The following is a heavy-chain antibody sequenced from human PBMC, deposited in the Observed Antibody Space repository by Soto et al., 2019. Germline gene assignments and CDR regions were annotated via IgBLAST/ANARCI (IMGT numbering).Heavy chain of an antibody. J-gene: IGHJ2*01. CDR1: EDTFRNYA. V-gene: IGHV1-69*06. CDR2: IIPIFGTA. CDR3: ASTKYDSSAYYYWSLGL. D-gene: IGHD3-22*01. Sequence: QVELVQSGAEVKKPGSSVKVSCQASEDTFRNYAISWVRQAPGQGLEWMGGIIPIFGTANYAQKFQGRVTITADTSENTVYLELGRLRSEDTAVYYCASTKYDSSAYYYWSLGLWGRGTLVTFSS.